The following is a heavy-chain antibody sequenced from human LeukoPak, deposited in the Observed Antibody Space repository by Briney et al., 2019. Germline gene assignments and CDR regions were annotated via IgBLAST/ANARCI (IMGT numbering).Heavy chain of an antibody. Sequence: PGGSLRLSCAASGFTFSSYSMKWVRQAPGKGREWVSYISSSRSNIYYADSVKGRFTISRDNAKNSLYLQMNCLRAEDTAVYECARDGLSSSNWGQGTLVTVSS. CDR1: GFTFSSYS. J-gene: IGHJ4*02. CDR3: ARDGLSSSN. V-gene: IGHV3-48*01. CDR2: ISSSRSNI. D-gene: IGHD6-13*01.